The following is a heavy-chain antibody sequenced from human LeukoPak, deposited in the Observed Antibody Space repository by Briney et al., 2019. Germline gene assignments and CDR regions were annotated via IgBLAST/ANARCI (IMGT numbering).Heavy chain of an antibody. CDR3: ASRPFDI. CDR2: INSDGSST. V-gene: IGHV3-74*01. CDR1: GITFGNNW. J-gene: IGHJ3*02. Sequence: GGSLRLSCAASGITFGNNWMHWVRQGPGKGLVWISRINSDGSSTSYADSVKGRFTISRDNAKNTLYLQMNSLRAEDTAVYYCASRPFDIWGQGTMVTVSS.